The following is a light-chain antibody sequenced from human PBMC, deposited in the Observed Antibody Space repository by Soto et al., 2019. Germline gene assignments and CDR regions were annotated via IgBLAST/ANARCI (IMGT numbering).Light chain of an antibody. CDR1: QSIDTW. J-gene: IGKJ1*01. CDR2: KVS. CDR3: QLYKFFPWT. V-gene: IGKV1-5*03. Sequence: DIQMTQSPPTLSASVGDRVTITCRASQSIDTWLAWYQQKPGEVPKVLIYKVSNLQRGVPSRFSGSGSGTEFTLTISGLQPDDFATYYCQLYKFFPWTFGKGTKVDIK.